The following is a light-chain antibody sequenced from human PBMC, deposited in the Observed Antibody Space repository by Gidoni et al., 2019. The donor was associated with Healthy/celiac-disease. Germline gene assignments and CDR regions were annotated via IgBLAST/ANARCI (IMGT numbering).Light chain of an antibody. Sequence: DIQMTQSPSTLSASVGDRVTITCRASQSISSWLAWYQQQPGKAPKLLIYDASSLESGVPSRFSGSGSGTEFTLTISRLQPDDFATYYCQQYNSYPFTFGPGTKVDIK. CDR3: QQYNSYPFT. J-gene: IGKJ3*01. CDR2: DAS. CDR1: QSISSW. V-gene: IGKV1-5*01.